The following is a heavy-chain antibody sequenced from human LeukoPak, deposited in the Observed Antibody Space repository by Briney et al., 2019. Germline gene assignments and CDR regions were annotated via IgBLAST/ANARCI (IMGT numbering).Heavy chain of an antibody. J-gene: IGHJ4*02. CDR2: ISSSSSYI. Sequence: GGSLRLSCAASGFTFSSYSMNWVRQAPGKGLEWVSSISSSSSYIYYADSVKGRFTISRDNAKNLLYLQMNSLRAEDTAVYYCARDPLYDSSGYYQIDYWGQGTLVTVSS. CDR3: ARDPLYDSSGYYQIDY. V-gene: IGHV3-21*01. D-gene: IGHD3-22*01. CDR1: GFTFSSYS.